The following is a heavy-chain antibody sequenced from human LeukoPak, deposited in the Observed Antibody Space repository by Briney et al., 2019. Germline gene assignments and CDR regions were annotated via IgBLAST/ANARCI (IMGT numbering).Heavy chain of an antibody. D-gene: IGHD3-10*01. Sequence: SETLSLTCSVSGGSISSSSYYWGWIRQPPGKGLEWIGSVHYSGSTNYNPSLKSRVTISVDTSKNQFSLKLSSVTAADTAVYYCARGRGSGSYYPNWFDPWGQGTLVTVSS. V-gene: IGHV4-39*07. CDR1: GGSISSSSYY. CDR2: VHYSGST. J-gene: IGHJ5*02. CDR3: ARGRGSGSYYPNWFDP.